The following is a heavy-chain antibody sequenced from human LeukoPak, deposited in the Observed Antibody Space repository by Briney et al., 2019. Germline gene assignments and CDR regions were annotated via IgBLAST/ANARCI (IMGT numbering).Heavy chain of an antibody. V-gene: IGHV4-4*09. CDR1: GGSLSSYY. D-gene: IGHD1-26*01. CDR3: ARHSSGSYYDEYYFDY. Sequence: SETLSLTCAVSGGSLSSYYWSWVRQPPGKGREWIGYIYTSGSTNYTPSRKSRVTISVDTSKNQFSLKLSSVTAADTAVYYCARHSSGSYYDEYYFDYWGQGTLVTVSS. J-gene: IGHJ4*02. CDR2: IYTSGST.